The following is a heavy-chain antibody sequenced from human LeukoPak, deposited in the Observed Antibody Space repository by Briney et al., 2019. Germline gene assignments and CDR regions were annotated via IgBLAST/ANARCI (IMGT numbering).Heavy chain of an antibody. CDR1: GGSFSGYD. D-gene: IGHD1-26*01. J-gene: IGHJ6*03. Sequence: SETLSLTCAVYGGSFSGYDWTWIRQPPGKGLEWLGEINHSGSTNYNPSLKSRVTISVDTSKNQFSLKLSSVTAADTAVYYCARGRTGRYSGSYYIYYYYYMGIWGKGTTVTVSS. CDR3: ARGRTGRYSGSYYIYYYYYMGI. V-gene: IGHV4-34*01. CDR2: INHSGST.